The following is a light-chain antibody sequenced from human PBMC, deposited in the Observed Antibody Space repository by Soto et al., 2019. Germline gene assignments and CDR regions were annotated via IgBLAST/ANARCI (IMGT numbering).Light chain of an antibody. J-gene: IGKJ2*01. CDR3: QRYGSSPPFT. CDR2: GAS. Sequence: EIVLTQSPGTLSLSPGERATLSCRASQRVSSSYLAWYQQKPGQAPRLLIYGASSRDTGIPDRFSGSGSGTDFTLTISILEPEDFAVYFCQRYGSSPPFTFGQGTKVEI. V-gene: IGKV3-20*01. CDR1: QRVSSSY.